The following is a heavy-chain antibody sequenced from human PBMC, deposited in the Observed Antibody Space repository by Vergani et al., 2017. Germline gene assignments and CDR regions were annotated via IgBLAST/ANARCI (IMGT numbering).Heavy chain of an antibody. CDR1: GFSLSTSGVG. J-gene: IGHJ4*02. V-gene: IGHV2-5*02. CDR3: ARSPTDGTSAGSFGFDY. CDR2: IYWDDDK. D-gene: IGHD3-16*01. Sequence: QITLKESGPTLVKPTPTLTLTCTFSGFSLSTSGVGVGWIRQPPGKALEWLALIYWDDDKRYSPSLKTRLTISKDTSKHQVVLTMTNMDPVDTATYYCARSPTDGTSAGSFGFDYWGQGTLVTVSS.